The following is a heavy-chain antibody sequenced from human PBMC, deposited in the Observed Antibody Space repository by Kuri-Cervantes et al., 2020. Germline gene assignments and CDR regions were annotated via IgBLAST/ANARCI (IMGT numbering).Heavy chain of an antibody. CDR3: ARVRDGYNPPVIDY. CDR1: GFTFSSYA. CDR2: ISSSSSYI. J-gene: IGHJ4*02. D-gene: IGHD5-24*01. Sequence: GESLKISCAASGFTFSSYAMRWVRQAPGKGLEWVSSISSSSSYIYYADSVKGRFTISRDNAKNSLYLQMNSLRAEDTAVYYCARVRDGYNPPVIDYWGQGTLVTVSS. V-gene: IGHV3-21*01.